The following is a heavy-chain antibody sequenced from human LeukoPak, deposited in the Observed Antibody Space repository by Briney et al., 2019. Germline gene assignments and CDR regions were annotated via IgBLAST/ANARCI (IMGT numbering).Heavy chain of an antibody. CDR1: GYTFTSYD. CDR2: MNPNSGNT. V-gene: IGHV1-8*01. J-gene: IGHJ4*02. CDR3: ARGGGGIAVAGRDFDY. Sequence: APVKVSCKASGYTFTSYDINWVRQATGQGLEWMGCMNPNSGNTGYAQKFQGRVTMTRNTSISTAYMELSSLRSEDTAVYYCARGGGGIAVAGRDFDYWGQGTLVTVST. D-gene: IGHD6-19*01.